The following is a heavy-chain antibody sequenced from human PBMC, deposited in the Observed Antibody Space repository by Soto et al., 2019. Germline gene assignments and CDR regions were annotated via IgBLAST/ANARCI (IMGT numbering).Heavy chain of an antibody. V-gene: IGHV3-33*01. CDR3: ARDRGVREIFDY. Sequence: QVQLVESGGGVVQPGRSLRLSCAASGFTFSSYGMHWVRQAPGKGLERVAVIWYDGSNKYYADSVKGRFTISRDNSKNTLYLQMNSLRAEDTAVYYCARDRGVREIFDYWGQGTLVTVSS. CDR2: IWYDGSNK. J-gene: IGHJ4*02. CDR1: GFTFSSYG. D-gene: IGHD3-10*01.